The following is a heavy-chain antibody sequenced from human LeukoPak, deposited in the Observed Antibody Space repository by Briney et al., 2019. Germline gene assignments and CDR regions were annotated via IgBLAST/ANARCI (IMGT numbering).Heavy chain of an antibody. J-gene: IGHJ4*02. Sequence: GGSLRLSCAASGFTFSSYSMNWVRQAPGKGLEWVSSISSSSSYIYYADSVKGRFTISRDNAKNSLYLQMNSLRAEDTAVYYCARAVGCSGGSCYLGYWGQGTLVTVSS. CDR2: ISSSSSYI. CDR3: ARAVGCSGGSCYLGY. D-gene: IGHD2-15*01. CDR1: GFTFSSYS. V-gene: IGHV3-21*01.